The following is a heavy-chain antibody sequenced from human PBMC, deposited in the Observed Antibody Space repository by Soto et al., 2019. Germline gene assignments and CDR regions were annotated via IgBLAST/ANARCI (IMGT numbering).Heavy chain of an antibody. CDR3: AHRVLRTVFGLVTTTAIYFDF. V-gene: IGHV2-5*02. CDR2: IYWDDDK. D-gene: IGHD3-3*01. J-gene: IGHJ4*02. Sequence: QITLNESGPTQVKPRQTLTLTCTFSGFSLTTSGVGVGWIRQSPGKAPEWLALIYWDDDKRYSPSLKSRLTITKDTSKYQVVLTMAYLDPADTATYYCAHRVLRTVFGLVTTTAIYFDFWGQGTPVAVSS. CDR1: GFSLTTSGVG.